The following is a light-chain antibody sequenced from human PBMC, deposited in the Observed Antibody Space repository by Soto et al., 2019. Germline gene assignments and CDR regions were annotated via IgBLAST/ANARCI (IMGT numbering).Light chain of an antibody. CDR3: QHYGDSRT. J-gene: IGKJ1*01. Sequence: EIVLTQSPGTLSLSPGERATLSCRTSHSVASTHLAWYQQKPGQAPRLLIYGASGRATGMPDRFGGSGSGTDFTLAISRLEREDFAVYYCQHYGDSRTFGQGPKVEVK. CDR1: HSVASTH. V-gene: IGKV3-20*01. CDR2: GAS.